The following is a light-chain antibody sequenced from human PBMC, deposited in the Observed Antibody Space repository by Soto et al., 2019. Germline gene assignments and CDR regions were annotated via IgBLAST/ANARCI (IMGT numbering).Light chain of an antibody. J-gene: IGLJ2*01. V-gene: IGLV6-57*04. CDR2: EDN. CDR3: QSYHSGNVV. CDR1: SGSIASNY. Sequence: NFMLTQTHSVSESPGKTVTISCTRSSGSIASNYVQWYQQRPGSAPTPVIYEDNERPSGVPDRFSGSIDSSSNSASLTISGLKTDDEADYYCQSYHSGNVVFGGGNKVTVL.